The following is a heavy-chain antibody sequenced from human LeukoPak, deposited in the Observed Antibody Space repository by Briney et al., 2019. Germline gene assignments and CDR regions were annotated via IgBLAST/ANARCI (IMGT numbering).Heavy chain of an antibody. V-gene: IGHV1-2*02. J-gene: IGHJ6*03. D-gene: IGHD6-19*01. Sequence: ASVKVSCTASGYTFTGYYMHWVRQAPGQGLEWMGWINPNSGGTNYAQKFQGRVTMTRDTSISTAYMELSRLRSDDTAVYYCARGVVGSYYYYYMDVWGKGTTVTVSS. CDR2: INPNSGGT. CDR1: GYTFTGYY. CDR3: ARGVVGSYYYYYMDV.